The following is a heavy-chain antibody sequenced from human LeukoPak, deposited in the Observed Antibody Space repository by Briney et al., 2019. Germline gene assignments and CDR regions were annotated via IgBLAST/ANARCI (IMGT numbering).Heavy chain of an antibody. V-gene: IGHV1-69*13. CDR3: ARGGSVDFWSGYYTRYYGMDV. D-gene: IGHD3-3*01. J-gene: IGHJ6*02. CDR2: IIPIFGTA. Sequence: SVKVSCKASGYTFTSYGLSWVRQAPGQGLEWMGGIIPIFGTANYAQKFQGRVTITADESTSTAYMELSSLRSEDTAVYYCARGGSVDFWSGYYTRYYGMDVWGQGTTVTVSS. CDR1: GYTFTSYG.